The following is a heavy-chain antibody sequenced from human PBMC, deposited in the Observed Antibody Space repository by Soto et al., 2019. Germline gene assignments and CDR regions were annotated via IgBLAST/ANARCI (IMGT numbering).Heavy chain of an antibody. CDR2: IYSGGGT. J-gene: IGHJ1*01. V-gene: IGHV3-66*01. CDR3: ARDLVGATTEYFQH. Sequence: GGSLRLSCAASGFTVSSNYMSWVRQAPGKGLEWVSVIYSGGGTYYADSVKGRFAISRDNSKNTLYLQMNSLRAEDTAVYYCARDLVGATTEYFQHWGQGTLVTVSS. CDR1: GFTVSSNY. D-gene: IGHD1-26*01.